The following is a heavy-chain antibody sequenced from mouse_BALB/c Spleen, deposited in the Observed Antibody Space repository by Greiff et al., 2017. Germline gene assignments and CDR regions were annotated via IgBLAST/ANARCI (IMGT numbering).Heavy chain of an antibody. J-gene: IGHJ1*01. CDR3: VRQTGTWYFDV. CDR1: GFTFNTYA. V-gene: IGHV10-1*02. Sequence: EVMLVESGGGLVQPKGSLKLSCAASGFTFNTYAMNWVRQAPGKGLEWVARIRSKSNNYATYYADSVKDRFTISRDDSQSMLYLQMNNLKTEDTAMYYCVRQTGTWYFDVWGAGTTVTVSS. D-gene: IGHD4-1*01. CDR2: IRSKSNNYAT.